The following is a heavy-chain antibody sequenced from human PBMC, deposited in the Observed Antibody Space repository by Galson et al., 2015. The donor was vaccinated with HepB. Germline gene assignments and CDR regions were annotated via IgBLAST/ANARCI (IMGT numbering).Heavy chain of an antibody. CDR1: GGSFSGYY. J-gene: IGHJ6*02. CDR2: INHNGNT. Sequence: SETLSLTCAVYGGSFSGYYWSWIRQPPGKGLEWIGEINHNGNTDYNPSLKSRVTISVDTSRNQISLNLSSVTAADTAVYYCARTQGGFWGGYRSDYFYFGFDVWGQGTTITVSS. D-gene: IGHD3-3*01. CDR3: ARTQGGFWGGYRSDYFYFGFDV. V-gene: IGHV4-34*01.